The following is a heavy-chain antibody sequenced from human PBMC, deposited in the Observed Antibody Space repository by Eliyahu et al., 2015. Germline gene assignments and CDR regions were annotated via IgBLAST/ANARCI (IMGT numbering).Heavy chain of an antibody. D-gene: IGHD6-13*01. Sequence: QITLKESGPTLVKPTQTLTLTCTFSGFSLSTSGVGVGWIRQPPGKALEWLALIYWDDDKRYSPSLKSRLTITKDTSKNQVVLTMTNMDPVDTATYYCAHRRGYSSSWSHYYYMDVWGKGTTVTVSS. V-gene: IGHV2-5*02. CDR1: GFSLSTSGVG. CDR3: AHRRGYSSSWSHYYYMDV. CDR2: IYWDDDK. J-gene: IGHJ6*03.